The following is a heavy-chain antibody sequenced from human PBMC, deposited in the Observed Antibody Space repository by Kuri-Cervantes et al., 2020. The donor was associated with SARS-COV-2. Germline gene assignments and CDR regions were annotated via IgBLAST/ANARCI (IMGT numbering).Heavy chain of an antibody. D-gene: IGHD2-2*01. CDR1: GYTFTSYG. CDR2: INPNSGGT. J-gene: IGHJ5*02. Sequence: ASVKVSCKASGYTFTSYGISWVRQAPGQGLEWMGWINPNSGGTNYAQRFQGWVTMTRDTSISTAYMELSRLRSDDTAVYYCARQIVVVPRRPNWFDPWGQGTLVTVSS. CDR3: ARQIVVVPRRPNWFDP. V-gene: IGHV1-2*04.